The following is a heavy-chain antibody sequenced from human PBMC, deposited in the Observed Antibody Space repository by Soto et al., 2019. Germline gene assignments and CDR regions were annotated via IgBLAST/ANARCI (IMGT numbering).Heavy chain of an antibody. D-gene: IGHD3-3*01. CDR1: GGSISSGGYY. CDR2: IYYSGST. Sequence: PSETLSLTCTVSGGSISSGGYYWSWIRQHPGKGLEWIGYIYYSGSTYYNPSLKSRVTISVDTSKNQFSLKLSSATAADTAVYYCARDLKNADFWSGYYGGVFDPWGQGTLVTVSS. J-gene: IGHJ5*02. V-gene: IGHV4-31*03. CDR3: ARDLKNADFWSGYYGGVFDP.